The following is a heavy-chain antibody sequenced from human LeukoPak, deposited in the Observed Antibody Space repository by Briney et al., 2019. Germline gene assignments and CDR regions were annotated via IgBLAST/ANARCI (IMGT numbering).Heavy chain of an antibody. Sequence: KTSETLSLTCTVSGGSISSSSYYWGWIRQPPGKGLEWIGSIYYSGSTYYNPSLKSRVTISVDTSKNQFSLKLSSVTAADTAVYYCARQYFDWLPQGGAFDIWGQGTMVTVSS. J-gene: IGHJ3*02. V-gene: IGHV4-39*01. D-gene: IGHD3-9*01. CDR1: GGSISSSSYY. CDR2: IYYSGST. CDR3: ARQYFDWLPQGGAFDI.